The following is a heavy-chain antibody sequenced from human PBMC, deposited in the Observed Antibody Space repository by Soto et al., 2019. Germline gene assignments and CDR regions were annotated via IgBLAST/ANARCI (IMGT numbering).Heavy chain of an antibody. D-gene: IGHD2-15*01. V-gene: IGHV4-34*01. CDR2: INHSGST. Sequence: SETLSLTCAVYGGSFSGYYWSWIRQPPGKGLEWIGEINHSGSTNYNPSLKSRVTISVDTSKNQFSLKLSSVTAADTAVYYCARGRWRGLGRGSYYFDYWGQGNLVTVSS. CDR1: GGSFSGYY. CDR3: ARGRWRGLGRGSYYFDY. J-gene: IGHJ4*02.